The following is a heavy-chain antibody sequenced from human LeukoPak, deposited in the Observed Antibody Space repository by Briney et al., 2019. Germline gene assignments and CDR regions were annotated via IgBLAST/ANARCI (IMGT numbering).Heavy chain of an antibody. J-gene: IGHJ5*02. CDR1: GGSISSGGYY. Sequence: SEALSLTCTVSGGSISSGGYYWSWIRQPPGKGLEWIGSIYYSGGTYYNPSLKSRVTISVDTSKNQFSLKLSSVTAADTAVYYCARHRRYFGGHWGYDSSGYYYDWFDPWGQGTLVTVSS. CDR2: IYYSGGT. CDR3: ARHRRYFGGHWGYDSSGYYYDWFDP. V-gene: IGHV4-39*01. D-gene: IGHD3-22*01.